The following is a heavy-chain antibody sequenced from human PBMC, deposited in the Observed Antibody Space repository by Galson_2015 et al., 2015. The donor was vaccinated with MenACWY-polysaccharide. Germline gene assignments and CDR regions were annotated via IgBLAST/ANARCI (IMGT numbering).Heavy chain of an antibody. J-gene: IGHJ4*02. V-gene: IGHV3-30*03. CDR1: GFTFTASG. Sequence: SLRLSCAASGFTFTASGMHWVRQAPGKGLEWVAVISYDGIHKHYTNSVRGRFTISRDNSKNTLYLQINSLRAEDTAVYYCATVTGDYARGSLDNWGQGTLFTVSS. D-gene: IGHD4-17*01. CDR3: ATVTGDYARGSLDN. CDR2: ISYDGIHK.